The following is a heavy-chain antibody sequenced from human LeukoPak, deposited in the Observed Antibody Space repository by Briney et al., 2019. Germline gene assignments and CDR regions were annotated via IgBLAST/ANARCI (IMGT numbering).Heavy chain of an antibody. Sequence: ASVKVSCKASGGTFSSYAISWVRQAPGQGLEWMGGIIPIFGTANYAQKFQGRVTMTADESTSTAYMVRSSLRSEDTAVYYGARDPSPYYYDSSGYYYALDYWGQGTLVTVSS. CDR2: IIPIFGTA. CDR1: GGTFSSYA. D-gene: IGHD3-22*01. V-gene: IGHV1-69*13. J-gene: IGHJ4*02. CDR3: ARDPSPYYYDSSGYYYALDY.